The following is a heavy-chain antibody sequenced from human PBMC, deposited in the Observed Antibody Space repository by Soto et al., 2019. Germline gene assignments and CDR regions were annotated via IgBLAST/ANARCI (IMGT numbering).Heavy chain of an antibody. CDR2: IYNSGST. CDR3: ASQRAPYYFDY. Sequence: SETLSLTCTVSGGCISSGGYYWNWIRHHPGKGLEWIGYIYNSGSTYYNPYLKSRVFISADTSKNLLSLKLSSVTAADTAVYYCASQRAPYYFDYWGRGALVTVSS. CDR1: GGCISSGGYY. V-gene: IGHV4-31*03. J-gene: IGHJ4*02.